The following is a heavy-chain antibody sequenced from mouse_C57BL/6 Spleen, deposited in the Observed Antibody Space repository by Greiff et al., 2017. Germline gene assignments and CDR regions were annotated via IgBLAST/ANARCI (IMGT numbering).Heavy chain of an antibody. Sequence: EVKLVESGGGLVQPGGSLSLSCAASGFTFTDYYMSWVRQPPGKALEWLGFIRNKANGYTTESSASVKGRFTISRDNSQSFLYLQMNALRAEDSATYYCARYTHFDYWGQGTTLTVSS. J-gene: IGHJ2*01. CDR3: ARYTHFDY. V-gene: IGHV7-3*01. CDR1: GFTFTDYY. CDR2: IRNKANGYTT.